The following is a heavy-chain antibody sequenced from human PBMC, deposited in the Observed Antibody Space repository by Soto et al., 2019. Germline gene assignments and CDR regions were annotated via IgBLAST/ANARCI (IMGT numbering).Heavy chain of an antibody. Sequence: ESGGGLVQPGGSLRLSCAASGFTFSSYWMNWVRQAPGKGLEWVANIKQDGSEKYYVDSVKGRFTISSDNTKNSLYLQMNSLRAEDTAVYYCAREQLQVVIPDYWGQGTLVTVSS. J-gene: IGHJ4*02. CDR3: AREQLQVVIPDY. V-gene: IGHV3-7*01. CDR1: GFTFSSYW. D-gene: IGHD6-13*01. CDR2: IKQDGSEK.